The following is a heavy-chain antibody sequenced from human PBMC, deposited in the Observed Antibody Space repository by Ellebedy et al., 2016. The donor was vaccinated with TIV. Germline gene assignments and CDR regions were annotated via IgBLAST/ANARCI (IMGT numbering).Heavy chain of an antibody. V-gene: IGHV3-48*01. CDR1: GFTFSDVS. CDR2: LSSSRSTI. J-gene: IGHJ4*02. D-gene: IGHD1-1*01. CDR3: ARGVIPTTGIQPNFDY. Sequence: GESLKISCAASGFTFSDVSMNWVRQAPGKGLEWVSYLSSSRSTIYYANSVKGRFPLSRDNAKNSLFLQMNSLRAEDTAVYYCARGVIPTTGIQPNFDYWGQGTLVTVSS.